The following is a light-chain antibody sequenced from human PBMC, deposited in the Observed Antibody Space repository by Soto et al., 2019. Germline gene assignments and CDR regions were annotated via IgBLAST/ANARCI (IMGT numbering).Light chain of an antibody. V-gene: IGLV2-8*01. CDR2: EVT. Sequence: QSALTQPPSASGSPGQSVTISCTGSSSVVGGYNYVSWYQQHPGKAPKLMIYEVTKRPSGVPDRFSGSKSGNTASLTVSGLQAEDEADYYCSSYAGSNILLFGGGTKVTVL. CDR1: SSVVGGYNY. CDR3: SSYAGSNILL. J-gene: IGLJ3*02.